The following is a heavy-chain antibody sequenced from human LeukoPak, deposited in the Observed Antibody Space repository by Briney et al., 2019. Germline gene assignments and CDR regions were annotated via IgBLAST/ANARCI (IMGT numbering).Heavy chain of an antibody. Sequence: GGSLRLSCAASGFTVSSNYMSGVRQAPGKVLDWVSVIYSGGSTYYADSVKGRFTISRFNSKNTMYLQMNSLKTEDTAVYYSARVGGSSGYYPYYVDYWGQGTLVTVSS. CDR2: IYSGGST. J-gene: IGHJ4*02. CDR3: ARVGGSSGYYPYYVDY. D-gene: IGHD3-22*01. V-gene: IGHV3-53*01. CDR1: GFTVSSNY.